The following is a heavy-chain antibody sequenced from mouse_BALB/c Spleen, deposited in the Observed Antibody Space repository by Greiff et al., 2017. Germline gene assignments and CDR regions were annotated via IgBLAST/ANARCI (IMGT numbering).Heavy chain of an antibody. CDR3: ARGMEYPWFAY. CDR1: GYTFTDYW. D-gene: IGHD5-1*01. J-gene: IGHJ3*01. CDR2: IDTSDSYT. Sequence: QVQLQQPGAELVMPGASVKMSCKASGYTFTDYWMHWVKQRPGQGLEWIGAIDTSDSYTSYNQKFKGKATLTVDESSSTAYMQLSSLTSEDSAVYYCARGMEYPWFAYWGQGTLVTVSA. V-gene: IGHV1-69*01.